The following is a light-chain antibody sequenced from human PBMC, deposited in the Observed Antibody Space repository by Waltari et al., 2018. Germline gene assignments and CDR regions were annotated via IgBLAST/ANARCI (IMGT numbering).Light chain of an antibody. CDR3: QHYVRLPVT. CDR1: QSVGRS. J-gene: IGKJ1*01. V-gene: IGKV3-20*01. CDR2: GAS. Sequence: EIVLTQSPGTLSLSPGARATLSCWASQSVGRSLAWYQHKRGQPPRLLIYGASTRATGVPDRFSGSVSGTDFSLTISRLEPEDFAVYYCQHYVRLPVTFGQGTKVEI.